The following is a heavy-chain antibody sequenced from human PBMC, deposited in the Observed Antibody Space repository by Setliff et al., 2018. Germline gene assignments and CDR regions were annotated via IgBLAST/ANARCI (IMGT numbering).Heavy chain of an antibody. V-gene: IGHV1-2*06. CDR3: ARVKAPALYYYMDV. CDR2: INPNSGGA. J-gene: IGHJ6*03. Sequence: ASVKVSCKASGYTFTGYYMHWVRQAPGQGLEWMGRINPNSGGANYAQKFQGRVTMTRDTSISTAYMELSRLRSDDTAVYYCARVKAPALYYYMDVWGKGTTVTVSS. CDR1: GYTFTGYY. D-gene: IGHD3-16*02.